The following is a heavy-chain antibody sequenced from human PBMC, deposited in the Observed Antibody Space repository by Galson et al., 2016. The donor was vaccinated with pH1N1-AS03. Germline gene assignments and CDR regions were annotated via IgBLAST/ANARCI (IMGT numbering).Heavy chain of an antibody. CDR3: ARGQGYNSGYFDTDY. D-gene: IGHD3-22*01. Sequence: SLRLSCAASGFTSSSYGMHWVRQTPGKGLEWVAVIWYDGSNKYYADSVKGRFTISRDNSKNTLYLQMSSLRAEDTAVYYCARGQGYNSGYFDTDYWGRGTLVTVSS. V-gene: IGHV3-33*01. CDR1: GFTSSSYG. J-gene: IGHJ4*02. CDR2: IWYDGSNK.